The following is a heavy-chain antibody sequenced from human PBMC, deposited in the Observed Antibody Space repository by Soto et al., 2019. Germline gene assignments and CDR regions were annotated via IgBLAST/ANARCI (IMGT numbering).Heavy chain of an antibody. V-gene: IGHV4-59*08. CDR1: GGSISSYY. Sequence: TLSLTCTVSGGSISSYYWSWVRQPPGKGLEWIGYIYYSGSTNYNPSLKSRVTISVDTSKNQFSLKLSSVTAADTAVYYCARDDYGDLDFDYWGQGTLVTVSS. J-gene: IGHJ4*02. CDR3: ARDDYGDLDFDY. CDR2: IYYSGST. D-gene: IGHD4-17*01.